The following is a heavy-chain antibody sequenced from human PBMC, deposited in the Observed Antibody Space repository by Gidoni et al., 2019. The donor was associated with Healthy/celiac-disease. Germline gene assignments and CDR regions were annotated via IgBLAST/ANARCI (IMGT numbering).Heavy chain of an antibody. V-gene: IGHV3-21*01. CDR1: GFTFSSYS. CDR2: ISSSSSYI. CDR3: ARGYYDFWSGYLLSGPPDY. J-gene: IGHJ4*02. D-gene: IGHD3-3*01. Sequence: EVQLVESGGGLVKPGGSLRLSWAASGFTFSSYSMNWVRQAPGKGLEWVSSISSSSSYIYYADSVKGRFTISRDNAKNSLYLQMNSLRAEDTAVYYCARGYYDFWSGYLLSGPPDYWGQGTLVTVSS.